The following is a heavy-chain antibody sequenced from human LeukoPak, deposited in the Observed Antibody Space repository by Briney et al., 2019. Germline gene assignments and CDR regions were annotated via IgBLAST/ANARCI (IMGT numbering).Heavy chain of an antibody. V-gene: IGHV3-23*01. Sequence: GGSLRLSCAASGFTFSSYAMSWVRQAPGKGLEWVSAISGSGGSTYYADSVKGRFTISRDKSKNMFYLQMDSLRAEDTAVYYCARDPDDRSGPDAFETWGQGTKVTVS. D-gene: IGHD3-22*01. CDR1: GFTFSSYA. CDR2: ISGSGGST. J-gene: IGHJ3*02. CDR3: ARDPDDRSGPDAFET.